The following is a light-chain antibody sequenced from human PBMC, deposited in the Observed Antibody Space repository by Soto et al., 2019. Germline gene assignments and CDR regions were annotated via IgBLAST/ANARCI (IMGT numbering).Light chain of an antibody. CDR3: SSYTTSSTLV. CDR1: SSDIGGYNY. V-gene: IGLV2-14*01. CDR2: EVS. Sequence: QSALTQPASVSGSLGQSFTISCTGTSSDIGGYNYVSWYQQHPGQAPKLLIYEVSTRPSGVSNRFSGSKSGNTASLTISGLQAEDEADYHCSSYTTSSTLVFGGGTKLTVL. J-gene: IGLJ3*02.